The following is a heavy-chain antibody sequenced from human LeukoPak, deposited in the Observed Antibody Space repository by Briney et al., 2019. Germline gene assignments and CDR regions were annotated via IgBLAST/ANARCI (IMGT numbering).Heavy chain of an antibody. V-gene: IGHV1-2*02. CDR2: INPNSGGT. J-gene: IGHJ3*02. CDR3: ARDAAGNDAFDI. CDR1: GYTFTGYY. D-gene: IGHD6-19*01. Sequence: ASVKVSCKASGYTFTGYYMHWVRQAPGQGLEWMGWINPNSGGTNYAQKFQGRVTMTRDTSISTVYMELSRLRSDDTAVYYCARDAAGNDAFDIWGQGTMVTVSS.